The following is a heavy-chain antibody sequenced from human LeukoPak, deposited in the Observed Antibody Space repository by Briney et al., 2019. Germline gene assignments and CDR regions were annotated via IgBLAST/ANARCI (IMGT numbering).Heavy chain of an antibody. J-gene: IGHJ5*02. CDR1: GYTFTSYD. V-gene: IGHV1-8*03. CDR2: MNPNSGNT. Sequence: ASVKVSCKASGYTFTSYDINWVRQATGQGLEWLGWMNPNSGNTGYAQKFRGRVTITGDTSISTVYMELSSLTSEDTAVYYCTRGRPTSFDPWGQGTLVTVSS. CDR3: TRGRPTSFDP. D-gene: IGHD6-6*01.